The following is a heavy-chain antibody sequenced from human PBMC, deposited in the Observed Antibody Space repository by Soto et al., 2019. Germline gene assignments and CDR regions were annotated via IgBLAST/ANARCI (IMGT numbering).Heavy chain of an antibody. D-gene: IGHD2-21*02. V-gene: IGHV3-23*01. CDR3: TTGPAISGDY. CDR2: ITSSSDRT. J-gene: IGHJ4*02. Sequence: EVQLLESGGGLVQPGGSLRLSCAASGFRFSSYAMSWDRQAPGKGLEWVSVITSSSDRTYFADSVKGRFTISRDNSKNTLYLQLNSLRAEDTASYYSTTGPAISGDYWGQGTLVTVSS. CDR1: GFRFSSYA.